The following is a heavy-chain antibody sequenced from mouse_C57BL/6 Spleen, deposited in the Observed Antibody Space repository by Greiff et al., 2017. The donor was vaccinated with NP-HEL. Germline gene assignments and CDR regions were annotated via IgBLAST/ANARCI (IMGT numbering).Heavy chain of an antibody. J-gene: IGHJ2*01. CDR2: IRSKSSNYAT. CDR1: GFTFNTYA. V-gene: IGHV10-3*01. D-gene: IGHD2-5*01. Sequence: EVQLVESGGGLVQPKGSLKLSCAASGFTFNTYAMHWVRQAPGKGLEWVARIRSKSSNYATYYADSVKDRFTISRDDSQSMLYLQMNNLKTEDTAMYYCVRDSYYASYSNYVYFDYWGQGTTLTVSS. CDR3: VRDSYYASYSNYVYFDY.